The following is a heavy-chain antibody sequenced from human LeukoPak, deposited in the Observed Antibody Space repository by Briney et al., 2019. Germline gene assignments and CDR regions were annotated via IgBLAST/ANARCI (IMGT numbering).Heavy chain of an antibody. CDR3: ARGSIWDYGDYRHGELDY. CDR2: INHSGST. CDR1: GGSFSGYY. V-gene: IGHV4-34*01. J-gene: IGHJ4*02. Sequence: SETLSLTCAVYGGSFSGYYGSWLRQPPGKGLEWIGEINHSGSTNYNPSLKSRVTISVDTSKNQFSLKLSSVTAADTAVYYCARGSIWDYGDYRHGELDYWGEGTLVTVSS. D-gene: IGHD4-17*01.